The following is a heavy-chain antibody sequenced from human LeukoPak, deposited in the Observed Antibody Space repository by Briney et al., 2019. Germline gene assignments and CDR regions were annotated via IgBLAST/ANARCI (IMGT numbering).Heavy chain of an antibody. Sequence: GGSLRLSCAAPGFTFSSYWMSWVRQAPGKGLEWVANIEQDGSEKYYVDSVKGRFTISRDNAKNSLYLQMNSLRAEDTAVYYCAGTPLWFGELLLDYWGQGTLVTVSS. CDR2: IEQDGSEK. CDR3: AGTPLWFGELLLDY. D-gene: IGHD3-10*01. CDR1: GFTFSSYW. V-gene: IGHV3-7*03. J-gene: IGHJ4*02.